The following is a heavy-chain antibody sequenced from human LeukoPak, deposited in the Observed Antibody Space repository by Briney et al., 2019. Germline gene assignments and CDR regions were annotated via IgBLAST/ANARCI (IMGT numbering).Heavy chain of an antibody. V-gene: IGHV4-59*01. CDR2: IYDSGST. CDR3: ARVGGTNFYYYGMDV. J-gene: IGHJ6*02. CDR1: GGSISGYC. D-gene: IGHD3-3*01. Sequence: PSETLSLTCAVSGGSISGYCWSWIRQPPGEGLGWIGYIYDSGSTNYNPSLKSGVTISVDTSKNQFSLKLNSVTAADTAVYYCARVGGTNFYYYGMDVWGQGTTVTVSS.